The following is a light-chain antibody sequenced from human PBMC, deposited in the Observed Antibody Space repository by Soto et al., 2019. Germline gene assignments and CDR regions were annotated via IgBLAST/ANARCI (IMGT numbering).Light chain of an antibody. CDR3: SSYAGRNIVL. Sequence: QSVLTQPPSASGSPGQSVTIACTGTSSDVGGYKYVSWYQQHPGKAPKLMIYEVNKRPSGVPDRFSGSKSGHKASLTVSGLQADDEADYFCSSYAGRNIVLFGGGTKVTVL. CDR1: SSDVGGYKY. V-gene: IGLV2-8*01. J-gene: IGLJ2*01. CDR2: EVN.